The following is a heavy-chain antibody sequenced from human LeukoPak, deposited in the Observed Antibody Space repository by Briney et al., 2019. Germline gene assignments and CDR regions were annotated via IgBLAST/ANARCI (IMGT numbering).Heavy chain of an antibody. J-gene: IGHJ1*01. D-gene: IGHD3-10*01. CDR1: GFTFSSYW. Sequence: GGSLRLSCAASGFTFSSYWMSWVRQAPGKGLEWVANIKQDGSEKYYVDSVKGRFTISRDNAKNSLYLQMNSLRAEDTAVYYYARDSPYYGSGSGHWGQGTLVTVSS. V-gene: IGHV3-7*01. CDR3: ARDSPYYGSGSGH. CDR2: IKQDGSEK.